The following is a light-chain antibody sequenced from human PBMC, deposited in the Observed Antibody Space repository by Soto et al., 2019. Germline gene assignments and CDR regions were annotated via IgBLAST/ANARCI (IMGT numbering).Light chain of an antibody. CDR1: QSLGKY. CDR3: QQRSAWPRT. V-gene: IGKV3-11*01. CDR2: DTF. J-gene: IGKJ1*01. Sequence: EIVLTQSPATLSLSAGERVTLSCRASQSLGKYLVWYQQKPGQAPRLLIYDTFNRATGIPARFSGSGTGTDFTLTISSLEPEDFAVYYCQQRSAWPRTFGQGTKVEIK.